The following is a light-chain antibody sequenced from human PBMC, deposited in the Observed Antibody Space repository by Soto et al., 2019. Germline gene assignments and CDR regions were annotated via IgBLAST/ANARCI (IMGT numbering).Light chain of an antibody. CDR3: QQYGSTLRT. CDR2: GAS. CDR1: QSVRSSY. V-gene: IGKV3-20*01. J-gene: IGKJ1*01. Sequence: EIVLTQSPGTLSLSPGERATLSCRASQSVRSSYLDWYQQKPGQATRLLIYGASSRATGTPDRFSGSGSGTDFTLTISRLEPEDSGVYYCQQYGSTLRTFGQGNKVEIK.